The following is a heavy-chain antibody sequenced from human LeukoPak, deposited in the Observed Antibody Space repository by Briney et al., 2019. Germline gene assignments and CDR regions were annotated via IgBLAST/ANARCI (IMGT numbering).Heavy chain of an antibody. D-gene: IGHD4-17*01. CDR2: INPSGGST. Sequence: GSSETVSYMASGYTLTRYFIHWVRQAPGQGLEWMSIINPSGGSTTYAQKFQGRLTMTRDTSTRPVYMDLSSLRSEDTAVYYCARGVRDGDYYFDYWGEGTLVSVSS. V-gene: IGHV1-46*01. CDR1: GYTLTRYF. CDR3: ARGVRDGDYYFDY. J-gene: IGHJ4*02.